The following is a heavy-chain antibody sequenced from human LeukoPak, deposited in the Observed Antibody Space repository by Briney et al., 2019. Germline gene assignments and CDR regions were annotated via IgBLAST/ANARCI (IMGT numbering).Heavy chain of an antibody. CDR2: IIPIFGTA. Sequence: PVKVSCKASGGTFSSYAISWVRQAPGQGLEWMGGIIPIFGTANYAQKFQGRVTITTDESTSTAYMELSSLRSEDTAVYYCARGGIGNGYDPSIDYWGQGTLVTVSS. CDR1: GGTFSSYA. CDR3: ARGGIGNGYDPSIDY. V-gene: IGHV1-69*05. D-gene: IGHD5-12*01. J-gene: IGHJ4*02.